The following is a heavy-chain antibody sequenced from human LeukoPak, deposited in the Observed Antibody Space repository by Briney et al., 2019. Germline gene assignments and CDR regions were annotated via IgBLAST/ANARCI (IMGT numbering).Heavy chain of an antibody. V-gene: IGHV4-34*01. CDR3: ARESAAAAGLPGFDY. J-gene: IGHJ4*02. Sequence: SETLSLTCAVYGGSFSGYYWSWIRQPPGKGLEWIGEINHSGSTNYNPSLKSRVTISVDTSKNQFSLKLSSVTAADTAVYYCARESAAAAGLPGFDYWGQGTLVTVSS. CDR2: INHSGST. CDR1: GGSFSGYY. D-gene: IGHD6-13*01.